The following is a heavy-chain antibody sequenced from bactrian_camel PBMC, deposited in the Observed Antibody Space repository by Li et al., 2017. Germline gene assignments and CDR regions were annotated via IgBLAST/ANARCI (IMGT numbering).Heavy chain of an antibody. Sequence: QLVESGGGSVQAGGSLRLSCAASGVTTSRYCLGWFRQAPGKEREGVARIATGSGSTYYADSLKGRFTISQDNAKKTVYLQMNSLKPEDTAMYYCALDFLRCPYGGRWYDPREYNYWGQGTQVTVS. J-gene: IGHJ4*01. CDR2: IATGSGST. V-gene: IGHV3S25*01. D-gene: IGHD6*01. CDR3: ALDFLRCPYGGRWYDPREYNY. CDR1: GVTTSRYC.